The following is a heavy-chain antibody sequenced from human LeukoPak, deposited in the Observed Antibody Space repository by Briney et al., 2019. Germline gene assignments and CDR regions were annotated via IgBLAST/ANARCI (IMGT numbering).Heavy chain of an antibody. CDR1: GFTFSDYS. CDR2: ISGTYNTI. J-gene: IGHJ4*02. V-gene: IGHV3-48*01. CDR3: ARGLTPDY. Sequence: GGSLRLSCAASGFTFSDYSMNWGRQAPGEGLEWVSYISGTYNTIYYADSPKGRFTISRDNAKNSLYLQMNSLRAEDTAVYYCARGLTPDYWGQGTLVTVPS. D-gene: IGHD3-9*01.